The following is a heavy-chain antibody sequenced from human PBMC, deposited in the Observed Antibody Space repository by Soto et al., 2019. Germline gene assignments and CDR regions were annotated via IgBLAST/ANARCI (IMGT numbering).Heavy chain of an antibody. CDR3: ARGASP. Sequence: QVQVVQSGAEVKRPGASVRVSCKASGYTFTYFDINWVRQAAGQGFEWLGFMSPSTGNTGYAQKWQGRITLTRDTSIDTAYMDLTGLTPDDSAVYYCARGASPWGQGTLVTVSS. V-gene: IGHV1-8*01. J-gene: IGHJ5*02. CDR2: MSPSTGNT. CDR1: GYTFTYFD.